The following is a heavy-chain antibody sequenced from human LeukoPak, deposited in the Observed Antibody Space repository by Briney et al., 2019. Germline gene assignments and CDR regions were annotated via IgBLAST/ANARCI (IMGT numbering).Heavy chain of an antibody. Sequence: PGGSLRLSCAASGFTFSSYSMNWVRQAPGKGLEWVSSISSSSSYIYYADSVKGRFTISRDNAKNSLYLQMNSLRAEDTAVYYCARDSKEDLRFIVVVPAATDRVDYFDYWGQGTLVTVSS. J-gene: IGHJ4*02. CDR1: GFTFSSYS. V-gene: IGHV3-21*01. CDR3: ARDSKEDLRFIVVVPAATDRVDYFDY. D-gene: IGHD2-2*01. CDR2: ISSSSSYI.